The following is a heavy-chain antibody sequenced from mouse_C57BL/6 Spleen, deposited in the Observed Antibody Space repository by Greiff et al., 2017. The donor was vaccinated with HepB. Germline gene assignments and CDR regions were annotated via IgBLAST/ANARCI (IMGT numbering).Heavy chain of an antibody. CDR2: IDPEDGET. J-gene: IGHJ4*01. Sequence: EVKLEESGAELVKPGASVKLSCTASGFNIKDYYMHWVKQRTEQGLEWIGRIDPEDGETKYAPKFQGKATLTADTSSNTAYLQLSSLTSEDTAVYYCARGLPYYAMDYWGQGTSVTVSS. V-gene: IGHV14-2*01. CDR1: GFNIKDYY. CDR3: ARGLPYYAMDY.